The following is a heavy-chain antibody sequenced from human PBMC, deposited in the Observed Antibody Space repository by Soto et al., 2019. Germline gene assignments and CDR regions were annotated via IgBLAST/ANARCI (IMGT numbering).Heavy chain of an antibody. CDR2: ISGSGGST. Sequence: GSLRLSCAASGFTFSSYAMSWVRQAPGKGLEWVSAISGSGGSTYYADSVKGRFTISRDNSKNTLYLQMNSLRAEDTAVYYCAKGSEGVVVAAVYFDYWGQGTLVTSPQ. CDR3: AKGSEGVVVAAVYFDY. J-gene: IGHJ4*02. V-gene: IGHV3-23*01. CDR1: GFTFSSYA. D-gene: IGHD2-15*01.